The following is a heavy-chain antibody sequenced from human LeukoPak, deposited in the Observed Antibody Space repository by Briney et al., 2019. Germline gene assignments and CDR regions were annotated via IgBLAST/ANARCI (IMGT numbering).Heavy chain of an antibody. CDR1: DDSINNYY. V-gene: IGHV4-59*01. D-gene: IGHD2-15*01. J-gene: IGHJ4*02. CDR2: ITYSGTT. Sequence: SETLSPTCNVSDDSINNYYWSWIRQPPGEGLEWMGYITYSGTTKYNPSLKSRVTISLDTSKNQFSLKLSSVTAADTAVYYCARGAGCYDYWGQGTLVTVSS. CDR3: ARGAGCYDY.